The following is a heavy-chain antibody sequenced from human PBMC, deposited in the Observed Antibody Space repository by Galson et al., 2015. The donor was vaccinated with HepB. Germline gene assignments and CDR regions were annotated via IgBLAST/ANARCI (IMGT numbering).Heavy chain of an antibody. D-gene: IGHD3-3*01. CDR3: ARSHYDFWSGYHNRWYFDL. CDR1: GDSVSSNSAA. J-gene: IGHJ2*01. Sequence: CAISGDSVSSNSAAWNWIRQSPSRGLEWLGRTYYRSRWYNDYAVSVKSRITINPDTSKNQFSLQLNSVTPEDTAVYYCARSHYDFWSGYHNRWYFDLWGRGTLVTVSS. V-gene: IGHV6-1*01. CDR2: TYYRSRWYN.